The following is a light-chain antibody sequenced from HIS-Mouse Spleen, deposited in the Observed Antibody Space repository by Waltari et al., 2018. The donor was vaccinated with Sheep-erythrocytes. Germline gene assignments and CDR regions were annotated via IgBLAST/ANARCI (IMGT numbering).Light chain of an antibody. V-gene: IGKV4-1*01. CDR2: WAS. CDR1: QSVLYSSNNKNY. J-gene: IGKJ4*01. CDR3: QQYYSTPLT. Sequence: DIVMTQSPDSLAVSLGARATIHCKSSQSVLYSSNNKNYLAWSQQKPGPPPKLLIYWASNRESGVPDRFRGSGSGTDFTLTISSLQAEDVAVYYCQQYYSTPLTFGGGTKVEIK.